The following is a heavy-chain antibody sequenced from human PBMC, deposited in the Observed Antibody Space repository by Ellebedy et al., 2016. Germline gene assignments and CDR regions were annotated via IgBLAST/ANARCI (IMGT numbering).Heavy chain of an antibody. V-gene: IGHV3-23*01. D-gene: IGHD1-7*01. J-gene: IGHJ4*02. CDR2: ISDSGSGT. Sequence: GGSLRLXCAASGFTFSGYWMHWVRQVPGKGLEWVSSISDSGSGTYYADSVKGRFTFSRDNSNNSLYLQMNSLRAEDTALYYCAKVDNNWNYDYWGQGTLVTVSS. CDR1: GFTFSGYW. CDR3: AKVDNNWNYDY.